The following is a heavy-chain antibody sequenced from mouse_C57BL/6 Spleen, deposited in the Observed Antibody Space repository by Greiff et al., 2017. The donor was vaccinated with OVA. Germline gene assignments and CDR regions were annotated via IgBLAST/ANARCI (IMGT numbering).Heavy chain of an antibody. CDR3: SRSDGSSWGDY. V-gene: IGHV1-7*01. CDR2: INPSSGYT. CDR1: GYTFTSYW. J-gene: IGHJ4*01. D-gene: IGHD1-1*01. Sequence: VKLMESGAELAKPGASVKLSCKASGYTFTSYWMHWVNQRPGQGLEWIGYINPSSGYTKYNQKFKDKATLTADTSSSTAYMQLSSLTYEDSAVYYCSRSDGSSWGDYWGQGTSVTVSS.